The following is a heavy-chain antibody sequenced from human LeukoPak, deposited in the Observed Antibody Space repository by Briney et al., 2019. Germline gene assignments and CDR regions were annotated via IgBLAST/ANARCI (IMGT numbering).Heavy chain of an antibody. CDR2: INSDGSST. Sequence: PGGSLRLSCAASGFTFSSYWIQWVRQAPGKGLGWVSRINSDGSSTSHADPVKGRFTISRDNAKNTLFLQMNSLRAEDTAVYYCAREGYSGPYLDYWGQGTLVTVSS. V-gene: IGHV3-74*01. J-gene: IGHJ4*02. CDR1: GFTFSSYW. CDR3: AREGYSGPYLDY. D-gene: IGHD4-11*01.